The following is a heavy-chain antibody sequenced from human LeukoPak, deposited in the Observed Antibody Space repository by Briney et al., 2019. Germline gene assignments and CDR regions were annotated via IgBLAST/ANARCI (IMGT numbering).Heavy chain of an antibody. J-gene: IGHJ5*02. CDR1: GYTFTSYG. CDR2: ISDYNGNT. Sequence: ASVKVSCKASGYTFTSYGISWVRQPPGQGLEWMGWISDYNGNTNYAQKLQGRVTMTTDTSTSTAYMELRSLTSDDTAVYYCTRDREGSSWYGGTNWFDPWGQGTLVTVSS. D-gene: IGHD6-13*01. CDR3: TRDREGSSWYGGTNWFDP. V-gene: IGHV1-18*04.